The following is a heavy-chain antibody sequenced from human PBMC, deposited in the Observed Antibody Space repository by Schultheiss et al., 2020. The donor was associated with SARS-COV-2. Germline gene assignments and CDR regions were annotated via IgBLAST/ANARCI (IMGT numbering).Heavy chain of an antibody. V-gene: IGHV3-15*01. CDR3: ARDPQNYYDSSGYHSD. J-gene: IGHJ4*02. CDR2: IKSKTDGGTT. Sequence: GGSLRLSCAASGFTFSSYWMSWVRQAPGKGLEWVGRIKSKTDGGTTDYAAPVKGRFTISRDDSKNTLYLQMNSLKTEDTAVYYCARDPQNYYDSSGYHSDWGQGTLVTVSS. CDR1: GFTFSSYW. D-gene: IGHD3-22*01.